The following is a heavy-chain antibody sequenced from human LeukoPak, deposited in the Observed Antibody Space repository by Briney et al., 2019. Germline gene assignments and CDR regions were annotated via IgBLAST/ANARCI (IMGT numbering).Heavy chain of an antibody. J-gene: IGHJ4*02. CDR1: GGSFSTYY. CDR2: VYYSGST. D-gene: IGHD3-16*01. Sequence: SETLSLTCTVSGGSFSTYYWSWIRQPPGKGLEWIGYVYYSGSTEYNPSLKSRVTMSLDTSKNQFSLILSSVTAADAAVYYCAKAVITFGATVAKGFDCWGQGTLVTVSS. V-gene: IGHV4-59*01. CDR3: AKAVITFGATVAKGFDC.